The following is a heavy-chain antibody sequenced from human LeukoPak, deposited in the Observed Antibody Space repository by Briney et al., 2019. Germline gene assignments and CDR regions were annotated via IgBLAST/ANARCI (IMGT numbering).Heavy chain of an antibody. Sequence: ASVKVSCKASGYTFTSYAMNWVRQAPGQGLEWMGWISTYNGNTKYAQKLQGRVTMTTDTSTSTAYMELGRLTSDDTAVYYCATDPRTTVFGTFRYYYMDVWGEGTTVAVSS. CDR2: ISTYNGNT. J-gene: IGHJ6*03. V-gene: IGHV1-18*01. D-gene: IGHD3-3*01. CDR3: ATDPRTTVFGTFRYYYMDV. CDR1: GYTFTSYA.